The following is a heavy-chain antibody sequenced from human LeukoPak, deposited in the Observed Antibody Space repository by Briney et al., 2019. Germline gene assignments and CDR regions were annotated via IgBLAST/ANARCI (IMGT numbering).Heavy chain of an antibody. CDR3: ARSDYDLLTGYSAVYFDF. V-gene: IGHV4-59*01. J-gene: IGHJ4*02. D-gene: IGHD3-9*01. Sequence: PSETLSLTCTVSGGPFSRYYWGWIRQPPGKGLEWIGYIYYSGSTNYNPSLKSRITMSMDRSKKQFSLRRSSVTAADTAVYYCARSDYDLLTGYSAVYFDFWGQGALVTVSS. CDR1: GGPFSRYY. CDR2: IYYSGST.